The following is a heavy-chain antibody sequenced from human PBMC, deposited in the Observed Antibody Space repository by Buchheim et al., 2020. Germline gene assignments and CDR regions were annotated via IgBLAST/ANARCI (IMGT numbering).Heavy chain of an antibody. Sequence: QEQLQQWGAGLLKPSETLSLTCAVFGGSFSNYYWTWIRQPPGKGLECIGDINHGGSTTSNPSLKSRVTISVDTSKKQVSLMLSSVTAADTAVFYCTRYCSNGRCENGGMDVWGQGTT. V-gene: IGHV4-34*01. J-gene: IGHJ6*02. CDR3: TRYCSNGRCENGGMDV. D-gene: IGHD2-8*01. CDR2: INHGGST. CDR1: GGSFSNYY.